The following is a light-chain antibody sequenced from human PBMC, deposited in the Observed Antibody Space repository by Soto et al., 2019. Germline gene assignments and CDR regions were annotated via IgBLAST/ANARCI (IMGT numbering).Light chain of an antibody. Sequence: EVVLTQSPVTLSLAPGEMATLSCRASQSVAANYLAWYQQKPGQAPRLLIYGASSRATGIPHRFSGSGSGTDFTLTISRLEPEDFAVYYCQQYGSSPRTFGQGTKVDIK. CDR1: QSVAANY. CDR3: QQYGSSPRT. CDR2: GAS. V-gene: IGKV3-20*01. J-gene: IGKJ1*01.